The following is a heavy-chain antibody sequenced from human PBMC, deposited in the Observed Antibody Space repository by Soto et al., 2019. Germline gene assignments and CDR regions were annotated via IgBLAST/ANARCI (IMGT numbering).Heavy chain of an antibody. Sequence: GGSLRLSCAASGFTFSSYWMSWVRQAPGKGPEWVANIKQDGSEKWYVDSVKGRFTISRDNAKNSLYLQMNSLRAEDTAVYYCARGDYYDSSGPFSEAFDIGGKGTMVTVSS. CDR1: GFTFSSYW. J-gene: IGHJ3*02. D-gene: IGHD3-22*01. CDR2: IKQDGSEK. CDR3: ARGDYYDSSGPFSEAFDI. V-gene: IGHV3-7*04.